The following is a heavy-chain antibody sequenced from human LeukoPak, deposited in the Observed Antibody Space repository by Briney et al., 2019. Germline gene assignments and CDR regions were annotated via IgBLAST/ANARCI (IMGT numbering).Heavy chain of an antibody. J-gene: IGHJ6*02. V-gene: IGHV3-15*01. CDR1: GLTFSNAW. CDR3: STDSDIVMETAFYYYAMDV. CDR2: IKSKTKGETI. Sequence: GGSLRLSCVASGLTFSNAWMSWVRQVPGKGLEWVGRIKSKTKGETIDYAAPVKGRFSISRDDSKNTLYLQMNSLKSEDTAVYYCSTDSDIVMETAFYYYAMDVWGQGTTVTVSS. D-gene: IGHD2-21*02.